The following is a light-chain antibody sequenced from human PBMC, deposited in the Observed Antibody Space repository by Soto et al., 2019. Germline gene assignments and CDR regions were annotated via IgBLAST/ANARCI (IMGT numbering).Light chain of an antibody. J-gene: IGKJ2*01. CDR2: GAS. CDR3: QQFDGSRPAFT. Sequence: ESLLTQSPGTLPLSPGERATLSCRASQTVNSRHLNWYQHKPGQAPRLLIYGASIRAAGIPDRFSGSRSGADFSLTITSPEHEDSAVYYCQQFDGSRPAFTFGQGTKLEI. CDR1: QTVNSRH. V-gene: IGKV3-20*01.